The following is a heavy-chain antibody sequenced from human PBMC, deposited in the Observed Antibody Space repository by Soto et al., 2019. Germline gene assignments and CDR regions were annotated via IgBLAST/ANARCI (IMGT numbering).Heavy chain of an antibody. Sequence: GGSLRLSCSVSGFTFSAYWMHWVRQVPGKGLTWVSRISDDGSTATYADSVKGRFVISRDNAKNSLYLEMNTLRADDSGLYYCARGPRVSSTGTGAHWGRGTLVTSPQ. CDR3: ARGPRVSSTGTGAH. J-gene: IGHJ4*02. D-gene: IGHD1-1*01. CDR2: ISDDGSTA. CDR1: GFTFSAYW. V-gene: IGHV3-74*01.